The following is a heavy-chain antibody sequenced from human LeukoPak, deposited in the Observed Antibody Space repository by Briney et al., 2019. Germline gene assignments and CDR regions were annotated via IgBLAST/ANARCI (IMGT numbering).Heavy chain of an antibody. CDR3: AKAGSSWYGDWFDP. V-gene: IGHV3-9*03. CDR1: GFTFDDYA. CDR2: ISWNSGSI. D-gene: IGHD6-13*01. J-gene: IGHJ5*02. Sequence: GGSLRLSCAASGFTFDDYAMHWVRQAPGKGLEWVSGISWNSGSIGYADSVKGRFTISRDNAKNSLYLQMNSLRAEDMALYYCAKAGSSWYGDWFDPWGQGTLVTVSS.